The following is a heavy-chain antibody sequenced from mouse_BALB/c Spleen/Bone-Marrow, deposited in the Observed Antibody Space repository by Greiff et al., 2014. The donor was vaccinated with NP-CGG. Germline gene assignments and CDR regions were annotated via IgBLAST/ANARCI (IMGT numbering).Heavy chain of an antibody. D-gene: IGHD2-4*01. CDR2: IDPYNGGT. Sequence: VQLKQSGPELVKPGASVKVSCKASGYAFTSYNMYWVKQSHGKSLEWIGYIDPYNGGTYYNQKFKGKATLTVDRSSSTAYMHLNSLTSEDSALYYCARYFDYDYFDYWGQGTTLTVSS. CDR3: ARYFDYDYFDY. V-gene: IGHV1S135*01. J-gene: IGHJ2*01. CDR1: GYAFTSYN.